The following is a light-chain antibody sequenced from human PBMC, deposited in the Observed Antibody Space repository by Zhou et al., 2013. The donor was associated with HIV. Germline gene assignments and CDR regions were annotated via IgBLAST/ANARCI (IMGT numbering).Light chain of an antibody. J-gene: IGKJ2*03. CDR2: GAS. Sequence: DIQMTQSPSSLSASVGDRVTIACRASQDVSDFLAWYQQKPGNVPNVLIYGASTLQSGVSSRFSGSGSGTDFTLTISDLQPEDVGTYYCQKYISAPYSFGQGTKLEIK. CDR1: QDVSDF. CDR3: QKYISAPYS. V-gene: IGKV1-27*01.